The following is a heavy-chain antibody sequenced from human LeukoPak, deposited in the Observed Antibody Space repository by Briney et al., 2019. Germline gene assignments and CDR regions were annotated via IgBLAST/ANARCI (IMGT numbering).Heavy chain of an antibody. V-gene: IGHV1-2*06. CDR2: INPNSGGT. Sequence: ASVKVSCKASGYTFTGYYMHWVRQAPGQGLEWMGRINPNSGGTNYAQKFQGRVTMTRDTSISTAYMELSRLRSDDTAVYYCARDQTYSSSSNGIDYWGRGTLVTVSS. J-gene: IGHJ4*02. D-gene: IGHD6-6*01. CDR3: ARDQTYSSSSNGIDY. CDR1: GYTFTGYY.